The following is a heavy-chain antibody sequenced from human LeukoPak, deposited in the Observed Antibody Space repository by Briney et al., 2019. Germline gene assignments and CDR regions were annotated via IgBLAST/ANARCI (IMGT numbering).Heavy chain of an antibody. V-gene: IGHV3-7*01. J-gene: IGHJ4*02. CDR3: AAERGVAY. D-gene: IGHD3-10*01. Sequence: GGSLRLSCAASGFMFSSYWMSWVRQAPGKGLEWVANIKQSGSEKYYVDSVKGRFTISRDNAKNSLYLQMNSLRAEDTAVYYCAAERGVAYWGQGTLVTVSS. CDR1: GFMFSSYW. CDR2: IKQSGSEK.